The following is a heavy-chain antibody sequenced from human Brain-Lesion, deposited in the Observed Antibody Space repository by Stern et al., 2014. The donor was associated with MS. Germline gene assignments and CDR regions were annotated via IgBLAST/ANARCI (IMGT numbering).Heavy chain of an antibody. CDR1: GGSINSGGYY. J-gene: IGHJ4*02. V-gene: IGHV4-31*03. CDR2: IYYTGSA. D-gene: IGHD3-22*01. Sequence: VQLVESGPGLVKPSQTLPLTCTVSGGSINSGGYYWSWIRQYPGKGLEWIGYIYYTGSAYYDPSLKSRLSMSIDTSKNQFSLNHNSVTAADTAVDYCARGARYSDSSGYYFYFDYWGQGTLVTVSS. CDR3: ARGARYSDSSGYYFYFDY.